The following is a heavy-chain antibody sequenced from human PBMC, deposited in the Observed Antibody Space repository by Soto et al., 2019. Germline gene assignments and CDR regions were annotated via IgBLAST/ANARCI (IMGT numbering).Heavy chain of an antibody. V-gene: IGHV3-33*01. CDR1: GFTFSRYG. J-gene: IGHJ4*02. CDR3: ARESDASTQEGIDY. CDR2: IWYDGSKN. D-gene: IGHD2-2*01. Sequence: QVQLVESGGGVVQPGRSRRLSCAASGFTFSRYGIHWVRQAPGKGLEWVAVIWYDGSKNYYADSVKGRFTISRDNSKNTLYLQMNSLRVEDTAVCFCARESDASTQEGIDYWGQGALVTVSS.